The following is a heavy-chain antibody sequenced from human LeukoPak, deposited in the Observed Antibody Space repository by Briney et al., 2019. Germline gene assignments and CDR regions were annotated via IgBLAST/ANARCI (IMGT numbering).Heavy chain of an antibody. D-gene: IGHD1-14*01. J-gene: IGHJ2*01. CDR1: GGSFSTYY. Sequence: SETLSLTCSVSGGSFSTYYWSWIRQPPGKGLEWIGYIHYRGSSNYNPSLKNRVTISIDTSKNQLSLKLSSVTAADTAVYYCARRGSGASLEYYFDLWGRGTLVTVSS. CDR3: ARRGSGASLEYYFDL. V-gene: IGHV4-59*08. CDR2: IHYRGSS.